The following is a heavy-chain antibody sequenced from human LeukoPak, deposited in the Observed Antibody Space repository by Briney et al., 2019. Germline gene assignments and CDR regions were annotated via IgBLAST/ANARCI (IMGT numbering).Heavy chain of an antibody. Sequence: GGSLRLSCTASGFAFSTYDMNWVRQAPGKGLEWVSSISGGSTYIYYIDSVKGRFTISRDNAKNSLYLQMESLSAEDTAVYYCARESGIMVGDCYYYYMDVWGIGTTVTVSS. CDR1: GFAFSTYD. CDR3: ARESGIMVGDCYYYYMDV. V-gene: IGHV3-21*01. D-gene: IGHD1-26*01. J-gene: IGHJ6*03. CDR2: ISGGSTYI.